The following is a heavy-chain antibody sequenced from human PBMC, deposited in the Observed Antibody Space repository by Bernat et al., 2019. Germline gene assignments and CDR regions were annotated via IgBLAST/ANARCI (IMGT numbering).Heavy chain of an antibody. J-gene: IGHJ3*02. Sequence: EVQLVESGGGVVQPGGSLRLSCAASGFTFDDYAMHWVRQAPGKGLEWVSVIYSGGSTYYADSVKGRFTISRDNSKNTLYLQMNSLRAEDTAVYYCARDSLDAFDIWGQGTMVTVSS. CDR3: ARDSLDAFDI. CDR2: IYSGGST. CDR1: GFTFDDYA. V-gene: IGHV3-66*01.